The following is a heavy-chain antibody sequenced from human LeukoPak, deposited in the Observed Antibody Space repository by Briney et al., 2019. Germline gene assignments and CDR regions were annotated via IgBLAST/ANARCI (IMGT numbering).Heavy chain of an antibody. D-gene: IGHD5-12*01. CDR2: IDYSGGSS. J-gene: IGHJ4*02. Sequence: GGSLRLSCTVSGFTLSSYEMSWIRQAPGKGLEWVSSIDYSGGSSYYADSVKGRFTISRDNSKNTLYLQMNSLRAEDTAVYYCAKGRGWLRFFDYWGQGTLVTVSS. CDR3: AKGRGWLRFFDY. V-gene: IGHV3-23*01. CDR1: GFTLSSYE.